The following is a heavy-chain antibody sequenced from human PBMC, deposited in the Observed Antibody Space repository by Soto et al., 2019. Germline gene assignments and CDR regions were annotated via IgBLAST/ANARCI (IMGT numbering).Heavy chain of an antibody. CDR3: ARYLRFLEWYQKKKNWNDGAR. V-gene: IGHV4-39*01. Sequence: SETLSLTCTVSGGSISSSSYYWGWIRQPPGKGLEWIGSIYYSGSTYYNPSLKSRVTISVDTSKNQFSLKLSSVTAADTAVYYCARYLRFLEWYQKKKNWNDGARWGQGTLVTVSS. D-gene: IGHD3-3*01. CDR1: GGSISSSSYY. J-gene: IGHJ4*02. CDR2: IYYSGST.